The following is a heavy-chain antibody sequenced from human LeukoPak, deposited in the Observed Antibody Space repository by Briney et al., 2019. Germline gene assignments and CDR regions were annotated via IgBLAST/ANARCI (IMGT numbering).Heavy chain of an antibody. CDR3: ARSRVNIVVVPAAISVSYYYYYGMDV. D-gene: IGHD2-2*01. V-gene: IGHV1-69*13. J-gene: IGHJ6*02. CDR2: IIPIFGTA. Sequence: ASVNVSCKASGGTFSSYAISWVRQAPGQGLEWMGGIIPIFGTANYAQKFQGRVTITADESTSTAYMELSSLRSEDTAVYYCARSRVNIVVVPAAISVSYYYYYGMDVWGQGTTVTVSS. CDR1: GGTFSSYA.